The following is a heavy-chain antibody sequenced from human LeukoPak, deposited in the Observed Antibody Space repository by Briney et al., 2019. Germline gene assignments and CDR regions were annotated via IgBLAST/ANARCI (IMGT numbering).Heavy chain of an antibody. V-gene: IGHV3-66*01. Sequence: GGSLRLSCAASGFTVSSNYMSWVRQAPGKGLEWVSVIYSGGSTYYADSVKGRFTISRDNSKNTLYLQMNSLRAEDTAVYYCAKINYYHYGMDVWGQGTTVTVSS. CDR1: GFTVSSNY. CDR3: AKINYYHYGMDV. J-gene: IGHJ6*02. CDR2: IYSGGST. D-gene: IGHD3-16*01.